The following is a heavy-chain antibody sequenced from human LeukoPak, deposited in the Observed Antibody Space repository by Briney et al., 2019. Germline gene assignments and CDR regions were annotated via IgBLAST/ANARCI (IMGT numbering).Heavy chain of an antibody. J-gene: IGHJ5*02. CDR1: GGSFSGYY. Sequence: SETLSLTCAVYGGSFSGYYWSWIRQPPGEGLEWLGEIKHRGSTNYNPSLKSRVTISVDTSKNQFSLKLSSVTAADTAVYYCARGRSPSGGSSDYQDNWFDPWGQGTLVTVSS. CDR2: IKHRGST. CDR3: ARGRSPSGGSSDYQDNWFDP. D-gene: IGHD1-26*01. V-gene: IGHV4-34*01.